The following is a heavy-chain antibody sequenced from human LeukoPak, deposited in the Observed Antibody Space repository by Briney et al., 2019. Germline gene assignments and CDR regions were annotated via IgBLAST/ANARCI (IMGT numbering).Heavy chain of an antibody. V-gene: IGHV1-18*01. Sequence: ASVKLPCKASGYNFASFYINWVRQAPGQGLEWMGWISTYNGNTNYAQKVKGRVTMTTDTSTSTAYMELRSLRSDDTAIYFCAISYNYPTSEYAGNDAFDIWGQGTLVTVS. CDR1: GYNFASFY. D-gene: IGHD3-22*01. CDR3: AISYNYPTSEYAGNDAFDI. CDR2: ISTYNGNT. J-gene: IGHJ3*02.